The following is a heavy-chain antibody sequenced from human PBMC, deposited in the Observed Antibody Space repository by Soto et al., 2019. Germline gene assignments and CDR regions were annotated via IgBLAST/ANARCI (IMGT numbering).Heavy chain of an antibody. CDR3: AAVADSTYYYGMDV. CDR1: GGSISSGDYY. CDR2: IYYSGST. V-gene: IGHV4-30-4*01. D-gene: IGHD6-19*01. Sequence: PSETLSLTCTVSGGSISSGDYYWSWIRQPPGKGLEWIGYIYYSGSTNYNPSLKSRVTISVDTSKNQFSLKLSSVTAADTAVYYCAAVADSTYYYGMDVWGQGTTVTV. J-gene: IGHJ6*02.